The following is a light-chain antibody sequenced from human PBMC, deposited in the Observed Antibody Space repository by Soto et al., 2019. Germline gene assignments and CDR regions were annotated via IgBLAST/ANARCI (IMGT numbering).Light chain of an antibody. V-gene: IGLV1-44*01. J-gene: IGLJ2*01. CDR3: AAWDDTLRARV. Sequence: QSVLAQPPSASGTPGQRVTNSCSGSNSNIGRNDVTWYQQVPGTAPQCLIYSNDQRPSGVPDRISGSRSGTSASLAISGLQSGDEAEYYCAAWDDTLRARVFGGGTKLTVL. CDR2: SND. CDR1: NSNIGRND.